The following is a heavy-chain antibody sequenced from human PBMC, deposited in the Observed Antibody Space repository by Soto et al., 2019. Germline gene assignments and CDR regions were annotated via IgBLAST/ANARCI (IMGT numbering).Heavy chain of an antibody. V-gene: IGHV1-18*04. CDR1: GYTFTSYG. J-gene: IGHJ5*02. Sequence: ASVKVSCKASGYTFTSYGISWVRQAPGQGLEWMGWISAYNGNTNYAQKLQGRVTMTTDTSTSTAYMELRSLRSDDTAVYYCARARIIEARYFENWFDPWGQGTLVTVSS. CDR3: ARARIIEARYFENWFDP. D-gene: IGHD6-6*01. CDR2: ISAYNGNT.